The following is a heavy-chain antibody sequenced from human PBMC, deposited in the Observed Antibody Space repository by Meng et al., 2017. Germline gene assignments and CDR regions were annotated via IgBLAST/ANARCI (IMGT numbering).Heavy chain of an antibody. Sequence: QVQVVQSWGEVKKPGASVKVSCKPSGYSFTAYYIHWLRQAPGQGLEWMGRIDPNSGVTEYAHKFHGRVTVTGDTSISTAYMELRRLTSDDTAVYYCARDEDISAAGKLFGDYWGQGTLVTVSS. CDR1: GYSFTAYY. D-gene: IGHD6-13*01. V-gene: IGHV1-2*06. J-gene: IGHJ4*02. CDR3: ARDEDISAAGKLFGDY. CDR2: IDPNSGVT.